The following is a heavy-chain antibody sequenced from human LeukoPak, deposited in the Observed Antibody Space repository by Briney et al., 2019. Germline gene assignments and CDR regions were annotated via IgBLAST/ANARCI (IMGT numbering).Heavy chain of an antibody. CDR1: GGSLGNYY. J-gene: IGHJ4*02. V-gene: IGHV4-4*07. Sequence: ESSETLSLTCTVSGGSLGNYYWSWIRQPAGKGLEWIGRIYPTGHTHYNPSLKSRVTMSVDTSKNQFSLKMTSLTAADTAVYYCARITDPDHRSGWSGADYWGRGTQVTVSA. CDR2: IYPTGHT. CDR3: ARITDPDHRSGWSGADY. D-gene: IGHD6-19*01.